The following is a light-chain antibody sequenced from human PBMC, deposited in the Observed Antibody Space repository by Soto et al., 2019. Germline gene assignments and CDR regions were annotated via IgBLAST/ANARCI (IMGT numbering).Light chain of an antibody. CDR2: NVS. V-gene: IGLV2-14*03. CDR3: SSYTSSNTSV. CDR1: SSDVGGYNS. J-gene: IGLJ1*01. Sequence: QSVLTQPASVSGSPGQSIAISCTGTSSDVGGYNSVSWYQQHPGKAPKLMIYNVSNRPSGVSDRFSGSKSGNTASLTISGLQAEDEADYYSSSYTSSNTSVFGTGTKVTVL.